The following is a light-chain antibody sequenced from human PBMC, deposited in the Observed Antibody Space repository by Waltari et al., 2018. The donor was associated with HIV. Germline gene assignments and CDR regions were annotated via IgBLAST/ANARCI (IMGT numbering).Light chain of an antibody. CDR1: SSNIGRNY. V-gene: IGLV1-47*01. J-gene: IGLJ1*01. CDR3: AAWDDSLKNYV. Sequence: QSVLTQPPSASGTPGQRVAISCSGSSSNIGRNYVYWYQQVPGAAPKLLLYRNNPRHSGVPDRFAGSKSGASASLAISGLRYDDEADYYCAAWDDSLKNYVFGTGTRVTVL. CDR2: RNN.